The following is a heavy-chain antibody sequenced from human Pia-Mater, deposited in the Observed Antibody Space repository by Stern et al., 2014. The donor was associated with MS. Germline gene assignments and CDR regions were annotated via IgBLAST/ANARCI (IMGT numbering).Heavy chain of an antibody. CDR2: IFGDDDE. V-gene: IGHV2-5*02. CDR1: GFSLTTSGVG. CDR3: AYTFITWPPGAFNV. D-gene: IGHD3-16*01. Sequence: QVTLKESGPTLVRPTQTLTLTCSFSGFSLTTSGVGVGWIRQPPGMALEWLAVIFGDDDERYSPSLQNSLAITKDPPNNQVVLTLTEMDPADTAPYFCAYTFITWPPGAFNVWGPGTMVTASS. J-gene: IGHJ3*01.